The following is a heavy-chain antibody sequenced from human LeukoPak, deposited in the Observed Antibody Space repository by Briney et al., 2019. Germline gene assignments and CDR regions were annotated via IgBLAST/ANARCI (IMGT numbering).Heavy chain of an antibody. V-gene: IGHV4-34*01. J-gene: IGHJ4*02. Sequence: SETLSLTCAVYGGSFSGYYWSWIRQPPGKGLEWIGEINHSGSTNYNPSLKSRVTISVDTSKDQFSLKLSSVTAADTAVYYCARGRYYGDADYWGQGTLVTVSS. CDR3: ARGRYYGDADY. CDR1: GGSFSGYY. CDR2: INHSGST. D-gene: IGHD4-17*01.